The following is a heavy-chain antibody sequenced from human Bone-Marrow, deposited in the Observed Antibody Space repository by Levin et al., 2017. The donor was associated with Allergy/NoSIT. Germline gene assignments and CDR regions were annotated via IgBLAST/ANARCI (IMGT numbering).Heavy chain of an antibody. V-gene: IGHV3-23*01. CDR3: AKNDYYYYYMAV. J-gene: IGHJ6*03. CDR2: ISGSGGST. CDR1: GFTFTSYP. Sequence: PGGSLRLSCAASGFTFTSYPMSWVRQAPGKGLEWVSLISGSGGSTYYADFVKGRFTISRDNSKNTLYLQMHSLRAEDTAVYYCAKNDYYYYYMAVWGKGTTVTVSS.